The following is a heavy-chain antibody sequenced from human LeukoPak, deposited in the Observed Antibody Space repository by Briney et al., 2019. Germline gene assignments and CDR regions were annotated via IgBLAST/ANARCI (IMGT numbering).Heavy chain of an antibody. V-gene: IGHV1-69*06. CDR1: GGTFSSYA. J-gene: IGHJ4*02. D-gene: IGHD6-13*01. Sequence: SVKVTCKSSGGTFSSYAISWVRQPPAQGLEWMGGIIPIFGTANYAQKFQGRVTITADKSTSTAHMELRSLRSEDTAVYYCAREDPAAAGSFDYWGQGTLVTVSS. CDR2: IIPIFGTA. CDR3: AREDPAAAGSFDY.